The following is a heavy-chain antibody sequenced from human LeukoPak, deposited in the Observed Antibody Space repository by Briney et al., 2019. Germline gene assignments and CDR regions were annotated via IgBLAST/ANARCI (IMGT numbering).Heavy chain of an antibody. Sequence: SVKVSCKASGGTFSIYAISWVRQAPGQGLEWMGGIIPIFGTANYAQKFQGRVTITADESTSTAYMELSSLRSEDTAVYYCARGDTMIVVPAFDYWGQGTLVTVSS. J-gene: IGHJ4*02. V-gene: IGHV1-69*13. CDR3: ARGDTMIVVPAFDY. CDR1: GGTFSIYA. CDR2: IIPIFGTA. D-gene: IGHD3-22*01.